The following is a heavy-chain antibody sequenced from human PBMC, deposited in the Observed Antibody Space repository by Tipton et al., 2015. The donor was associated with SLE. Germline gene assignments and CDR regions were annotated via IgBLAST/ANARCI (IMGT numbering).Heavy chain of an antibody. V-gene: IGHV4-4*09. CDR2: IYTSGST. CDR1: GGSISSYY. Sequence: TLSLTCTVSGGSISSYYWSWIRQPAGKGLEWIGYIYTSGSTNYNPSLKSRVTISVDTSKNQFSLKLSSVTAADTAVYYCARYSSYYYDSSGLLKYFDLWGRGTLVTVSS. CDR3: ARYSSYYYDSSGLLKYFDL. J-gene: IGHJ2*01. D-gene: IGHD3-22*01.